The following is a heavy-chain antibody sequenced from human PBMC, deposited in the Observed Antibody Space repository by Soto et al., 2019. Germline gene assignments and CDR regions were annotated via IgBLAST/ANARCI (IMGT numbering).Heavy chain of an antibody. D-gene: IGHD2-2*01. CDR3: ARDDCSSTRCYHRPGWFDP. CDR1: GFTFSDYY. Sequence: GGSLRLSCAASGFTFSDYYMSWIRQAPGKGLEWVSYISSSGSTIYYADSVKGRFTISRDNAKNSLYLQMNSLRAEDTAVYYCARDDCSSTRCYHRPGWFDPWGQGTLVTVSS. V-gene: IGHV3-11*01. CDR2: ISSSGSTI. J-gene: IGHJ5*02.